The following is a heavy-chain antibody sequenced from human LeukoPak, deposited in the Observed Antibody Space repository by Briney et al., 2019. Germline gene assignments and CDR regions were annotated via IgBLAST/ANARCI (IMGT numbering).Heavy chain of an antibody. J-gene: IGHJ3*02. D-gene: IGHD1-1*01. CDR3: ARVVWNDGTDAFDI. V-gene: IGHV1-8*01. Sequence: ASVKVSRKASGYTFTSHDINWVRQATGQGLEWMGWMNPNSGSTGYAQKFQGRVTMTRTTSISTAYVELSSLKSEDTAVYYCARVVWNDGTDAFDIWGQGTMVTVSS. CDR1: GYTFTSHD. CDR2: MNPNSGST.